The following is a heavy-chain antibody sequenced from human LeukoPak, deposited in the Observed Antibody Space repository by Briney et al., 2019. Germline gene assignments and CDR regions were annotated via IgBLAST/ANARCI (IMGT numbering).Heavy chain of an antibody. D-gene: IGHD6-19*01. V-gene: IGHV4-4*07. Sequence: PSETLSLTCTVSGGSISSYYWSWIRQPAGKGLEWIGRIYTSGSTNYNPSLKSRVTMSVDTSKNQFSLKLSSVTAADTAVYYCARIGYSSGWYSFDYWGQGTLVTVSS. CDR1: GGSISSYY. CDR2: IYTSGST. J-gene: IGHJ4*02. CDR3: ARIGYSSGWYSFDY.